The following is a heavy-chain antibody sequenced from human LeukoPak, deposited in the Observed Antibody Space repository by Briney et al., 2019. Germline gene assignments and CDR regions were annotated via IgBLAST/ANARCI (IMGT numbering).Heavy chain of an antibody. CDR1: GFTFSNAW. Sequence: TGGSLRLSCAASGFTFSNAWMNWVRQAPGKGLEWVGRFKSKTDGGTTDYAAPVKGRFTISRDDSKNTLYLQMNSLKTEDTAVYYCTTVYDFWSGYYSKDGKGGQGTLVTVSS. CDR3: TTVYDFWSGYYSKDGK. D-gene: IGHD3-3*01. CDR2: FKSKTDGGTT. J-gene: IGHJ4*02. V-gene: IGHV3-15*07.